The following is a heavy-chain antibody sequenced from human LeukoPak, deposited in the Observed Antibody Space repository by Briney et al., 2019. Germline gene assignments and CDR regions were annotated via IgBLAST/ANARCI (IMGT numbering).Heavy chain of an antibody. CDR2: ISYDGSNK. J-gene: IGHJ4*02. D-gene: IGHD3-16*01. V-gene: IGHV3-30*03. CDR1: GFTFSSYG. CDR3: VMGFYFDY. Sequence: GGSLRLSCAASGFTFSSYGMHWVRQAPGKGLEWVAVISYDGSNKYYADSVKGRFTISRDNSRNTLFLQMNSLRAEDTAVYYGVMGFYFDYWGPGNLVTVSS.